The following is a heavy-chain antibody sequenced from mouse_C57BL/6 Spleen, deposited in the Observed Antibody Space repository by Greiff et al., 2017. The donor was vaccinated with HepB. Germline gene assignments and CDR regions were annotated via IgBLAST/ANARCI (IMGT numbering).Heavy chain of an antibody. CDR2: ISSGSSTI. J-gene: IGHJ4*01. Sequence: EVKLVESGGGLVKPGGSLKLSCAASGFTFSDYGMHWVRQAPEKGLEWVAYISSGSSTIYYADTVKGRFTISRDNAKNTLFLQMTSLRSEDTAMYYCARWGNLYAMDYWGQGTSVTVSS. V-gene: IGHV5-17*01. CDR1: GFTFSDYG. D-gene: IGHD2-1*01. CDR3: ARWGNLYAMDY.